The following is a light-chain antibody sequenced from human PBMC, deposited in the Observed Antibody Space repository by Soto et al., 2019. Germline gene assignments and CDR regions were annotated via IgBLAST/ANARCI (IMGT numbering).Light chain of an antibody. CDR3: SSFAGNNNLV. Sequence: AMTQPPSASGSPGQSVTISCTGTSSDVGGYNYVSWYQQHPGKAPKLMISEVSKRPSGVPDRFSGSKSGNTASLTVSGLQAEDEADYYCSSFAGNNNLVFGGGTKLTVL. J-gene: IGLJ2*01. CDR1: SSDVGGYNY. V-gene: IGLV2-8*01. CDR2: EVS.